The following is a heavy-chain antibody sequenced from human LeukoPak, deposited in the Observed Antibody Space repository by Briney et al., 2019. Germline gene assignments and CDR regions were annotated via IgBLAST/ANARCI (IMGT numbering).Heavy chain of an antibody. CDR3: ARDRGAAAPIHRAEYFRH. CDR2: ISSSGSTI. CDR1: GFTFSSYE. J-gene: IGHJ1*01. D-gene: IGHD6-13*01. V-gene: IGHV3-48*03. Sequence: SGGSLRLSCAASGFTFSSYEMNWVRQAPGKGLEWVSYISSSGSTIYYADSVKGRFTISRDNSKNTLYLQMNSLRAEDTAVYYCARDRGAAAPIHRAEYFRHWGQGALVTVSS.